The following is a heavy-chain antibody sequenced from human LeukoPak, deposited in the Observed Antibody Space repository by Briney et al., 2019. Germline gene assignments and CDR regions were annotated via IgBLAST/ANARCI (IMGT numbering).Heavy chain of an antibody. CDR1: GGSISSYY. D-gene: IGHD4-11*01. Sequence: SETLSLTCTVSGGSISSYYWSWIRQPAGKGLEWIGRIYTSGSTNYNPSLKSRVTMSVDTSKNQFSLKLSSVTAADTAVYHCARSDNDYSSSYYFDYWGQGTLVTVSS. CDR2: IYTSGST. J-gene: IGHJ4*02. CDR3: ARSDNDYSSSYYFDY. V-gene: IGHV4-4*07.